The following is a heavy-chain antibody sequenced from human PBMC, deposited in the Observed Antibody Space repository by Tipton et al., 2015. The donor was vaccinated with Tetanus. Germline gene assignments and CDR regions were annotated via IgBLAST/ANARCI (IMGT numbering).Heavy chain of an antibody. CDR2: IYYSGNS. J-gene: IGHJ4*02. Sequence: TLSLTCTVSGGSISNYYWNWIRQSPGKRLEWIGNIYYSGNSDYNPSLKSRVTLSVDTSNNQFSLKLNSVTAADTAVYYCARLASYSNHLDAWGQGALVTVSS. CDR1: GGSISNYY. D-gene: IGHD4-11*01. CDR3: ARLASYSNHLDA. V-gene: IGHV4-59*08.